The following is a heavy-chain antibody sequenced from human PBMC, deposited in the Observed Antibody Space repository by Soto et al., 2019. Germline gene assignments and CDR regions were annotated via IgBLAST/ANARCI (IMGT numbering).Heavy chain of an antibody. V-gene: IGHV3-64*01. CDR2: INSNGGST. Sequence: EVQLVESGGGLVQPGGSLRLSSAASGFTFSSYAMHWVRQAPGKGLEYVSTINSNGGSTYYANSVKGRFTISRDNSKSTLYLQMGSLRAEDMAVYYCARDGGRYYLDYWGQGTLVTVSS. CDR1: GFTFSSYA. CDR3: ARDGGRYYLDY. J-gene: IGHJ4*02. D-gene: IGHD3-10*01.